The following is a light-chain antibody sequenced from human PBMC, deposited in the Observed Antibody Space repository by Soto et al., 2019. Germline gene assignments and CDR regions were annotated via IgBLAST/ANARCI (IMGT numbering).Light chain of an antibody. Sequence: QSALTQPASVSGSPGQSITISCTGTSSDIGGYNFVSWYHQHPGKAPKLLIYAVTNRPSGIPDRFSGSKSGNTASLTISGLQAEDGADYYCASYTTSSTLVFGGGTKVPS. J-gene: IGLJ2*01. CDR1: SSDIGGYNF. V-gene: IGLV2-14*01. CDR3: ASYTTSSTLV. CDR2: AVT.